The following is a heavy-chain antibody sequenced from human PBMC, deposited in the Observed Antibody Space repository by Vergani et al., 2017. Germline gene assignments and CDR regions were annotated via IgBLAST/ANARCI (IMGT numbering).Heavy chain of an antibody. CDR2: INHSGST. Sequence: QVQLQQWGAGLLKPSETLSLTCAVYGGSFSGYYWSWIRQPPGKGLEWIGEINHSGSTNYNPSLKSRVTISVDTSKNQFSLKLSSVTAADTAVDYCARVEGVYYYYYGMDVWGQGTTVIVSS. CDR1: GGSFSGYY. V-gene: IGHV4-34*01. CDR3: ARVEGVYYYYYGMDV. J-gene: IGHJ6*02.